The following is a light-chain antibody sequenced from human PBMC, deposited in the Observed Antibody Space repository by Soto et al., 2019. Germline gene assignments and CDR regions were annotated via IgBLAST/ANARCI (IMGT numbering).Light chain of an antibody. CDR3: QQYTGPPTT. CDR1: QSVSNNY. Sequence: CVYPGESGTLSCRASQSVSNNYLAWYQQKPGQAPRLLIYGASNRATGIPDRFSGSGSGTDFTHTISELEPQDPQVYFCQQYTGPPTTSGQGTRLEIK. V-gene: IGKV3-20*01. CDR2: GAS. J-gene: IGKJ5*01.